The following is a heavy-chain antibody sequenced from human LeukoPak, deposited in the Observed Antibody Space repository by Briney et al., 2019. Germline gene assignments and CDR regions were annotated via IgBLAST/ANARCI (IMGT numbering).Heavy chain of an antibody. V-gene: IGHV3-53*01. Sequence: PGGSLRLSXAASGFTVSSNYMSLVRQAPGKGLAWVSVIYSGGSTYYADSVKGRFTISRDNSKNTLYLQMNSLRAEDTAVYYCARVGTAMVLDYWGQGTLVTVSS. CDR1: GFTVSSNY. D-gene: IGHD5-18*01. CDR3: ARVGTAMVLDY. J-gene: IGHJ4*02. CDR2: IYSGGST.